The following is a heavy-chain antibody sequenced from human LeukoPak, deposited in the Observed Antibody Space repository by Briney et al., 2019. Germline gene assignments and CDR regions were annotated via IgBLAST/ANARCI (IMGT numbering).Heavy chain of an antibody. D-gene: IGHD3-3*01. CDR1: GGSVSDYY. CDR3: ARDPDFWSGYYNFDY. CDR2: IYYTGSS. Sequence: PSETLSLTCTVSGGSVSDYYWSWIRQSPGKGLEWIGYIYYTGSSSYNPSLRSRVTISADTSKNQFSLKLSSVTAADTAVYYCARDPDFWSGYYNFDYWGQGTLVTVSS. J-gene: IGHJ4*02. V-gene: IGHV4-59*02.